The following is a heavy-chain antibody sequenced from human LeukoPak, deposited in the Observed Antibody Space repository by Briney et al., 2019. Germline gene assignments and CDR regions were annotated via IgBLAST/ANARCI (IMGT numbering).Heavy chain of an antibody. CDR2: IYYSGST. J-gene: IGHJ5*02. CDR3: ARRRVLLWFGEFTVGNWFDP. V-gene: IGHV4-39*07. Sequence: SETLSLTCTVSGGSISSSSYYWGWIRQPPGKGLEWIGSIYYSGSTYYNPSLKSRVTISVDTSKNQFSLKLSSVTAADTAVYYCARRRVLLWFGEFTVGNWFDPWGQGTLVTISS. CDR1: GGSISSSSYY. D-gene: IGHD3-10*01.